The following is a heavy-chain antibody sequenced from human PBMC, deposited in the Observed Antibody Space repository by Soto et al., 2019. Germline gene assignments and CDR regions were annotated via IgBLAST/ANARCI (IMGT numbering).Heavy chain of an antibody. D-gene: IGHD6-13*01. Sequence: SETLSLTCTVSGGSISSGGYYWSWIRQHPGQGLEWIGYIYSSGSTYYNPSLKSRVTISVDTSKNQFSLKLSSVTAADTAVYYCARAYGSSWYDYWGQGTLVTVSS. CDR1: GGSISSGGYY. CDR2: IYSSGST. CDR3: ARAYGSSWYDY. J-gene: IGHJ4*02. V-gene: IGHV4-31*03.